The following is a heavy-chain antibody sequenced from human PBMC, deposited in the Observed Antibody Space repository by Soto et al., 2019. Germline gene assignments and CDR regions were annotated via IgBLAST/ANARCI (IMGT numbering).Heavy chain of an antibody. D-gene: IGHD3-10*01. CDR3: AKVQVRHYYYGMDV. J-gene: IGHJ6*02. Sequence: GGSLRLSCAASGFTFSSYGMHWVRQAPGKGLEGVAVISYDGSNKYYADSVKGRFTISRDNSKNTLYLQMNSLRAEDTAVYYCAKVQVRHYYYGMDVWGQGTTVTVSS. V-gene: IGHV3-30*18. CDR2: ISYDGSNK. CDR1: GFTFSSYG.